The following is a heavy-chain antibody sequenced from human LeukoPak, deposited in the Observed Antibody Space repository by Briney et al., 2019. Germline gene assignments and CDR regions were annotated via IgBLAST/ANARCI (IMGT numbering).Heavy chain of an antibody. Sequence: GGSQRLSCAASGFTFSSYSMNWVRQAPGKGLEWVSSISSSSSYIYYADSVKGRFTISRDNAKNSLYLQMNSLRAEDTAVYYCARDGGDIVVVPAAADYYMDVWGKGTTVTVSS. CDR2: ISSSSSYI. D-gene: IGHD2-2*01. J-gene: IGHJ6*03. V-gene: IGHV3-21*01. CDR3: ARDGGDIVVVPAAADYYMDV. CDR1: GFTFSSYS.